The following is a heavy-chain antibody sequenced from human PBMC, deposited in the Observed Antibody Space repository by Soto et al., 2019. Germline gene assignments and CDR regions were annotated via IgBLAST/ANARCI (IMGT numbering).Heavy chain of an antibody. CDR2: IIPIFTTT. CDR1: GGTFSNHA. Sequence: QVHLVQSGAEVKKPGSSVKVSCKAPGGTFSNHAINWVRQAPGQGLEWMGRIIPIFTTTNYAQKFQGRVTMTADESTITAYLELSSLEHDDTAVYYCAREVAADGTFREDVVDIWGQGTLVTVSS. J-gene: IGHJ3*02. V-gene: IGHV1-69*12. CDR3: AREVAADGTFREDVVDI. D-gene: IGHD6-13*01.